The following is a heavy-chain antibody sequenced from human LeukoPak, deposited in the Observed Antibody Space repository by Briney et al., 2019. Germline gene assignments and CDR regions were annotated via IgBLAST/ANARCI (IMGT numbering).Heavy chain of an antibody. D-gene: IGHD3-3*01. Sequence: GGSLRLSCAASGFTFSSYAMSWVRQAPGEGVELVSAISGSGGSTYYADSVKGRFTISRDNSKNTLYLQMNSLRAEDTAVYYCAKDVRITIFGVVIRYFDYWGQGTLVTVSS. CDR2: ISGSGGST. J-gene: IGHJ4*02. CDR1: GFTFSSYA. V-gene: IGHV3-23*01. CDR3: AKDVRITIFGVVIRYFDY.